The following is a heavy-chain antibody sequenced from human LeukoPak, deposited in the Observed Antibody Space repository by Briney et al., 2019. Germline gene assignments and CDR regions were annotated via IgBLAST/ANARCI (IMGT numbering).Heavy chain of an antibody. CDR2: IHNTGST. J-gene: IGHJ4*02. CDR3: ARQWTTVTDY. Sequence: SETLSLTCTVSGGSISSVAYYWGWIRQPPGKGLEWIATIHNTGSTYYNPSLKSRITISIDASRNQISLELNSVTAADTAVYYCARQWTTVTDYWGQGTLVTVSS. CDR1: GGSISSVAYY. D-gene: IGHD4-11*01. V-gene: IGHV4-39*01.